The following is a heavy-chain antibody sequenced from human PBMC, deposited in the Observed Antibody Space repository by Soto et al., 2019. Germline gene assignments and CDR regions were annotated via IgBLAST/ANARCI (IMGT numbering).Heavy chain of an antibody. D-gene: IGHD6-6*01. CDR3: ARDSSADAFDI. CDR2: IIPIFGTA. Sequence: SGKVSCKASGCTVSSYAISCVRQAPGQVLEWMGGIIPIFGTANYAQKFQGRVTITADESTSTAYMELSSLRSEDTAVYYCARDSSADAFDIWGQGTMVTVSS. CDR1: GCTVSSYA. J-gene: IGHJ3*02. V-gene: IGHV1-69*13.